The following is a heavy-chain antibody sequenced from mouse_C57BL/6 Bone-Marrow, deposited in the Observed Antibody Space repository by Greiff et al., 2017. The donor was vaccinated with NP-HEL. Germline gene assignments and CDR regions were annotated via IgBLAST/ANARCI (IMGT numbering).Heavy chain of an antibody. CDR1: GFTFSDAW. CDR2: IRSKPNNHAI. CDR3: TSQIYYGFLYVMDY. J-gene: IGHJ4*01. Sequence: EVQLVESGGGLVQPGGSMKLSCAASGFTFSDAWMDWVRQSPEKGLERVAEIRSKPNNHAIYYAESAKGRFTISRDDSKSSVYLQMNSLRAEDTGIYYCTSQIYYGFLYVMDYWGQGISVTVSS. V-gene: IGHV6-6*01. D-gene: IGHD2-2*01.